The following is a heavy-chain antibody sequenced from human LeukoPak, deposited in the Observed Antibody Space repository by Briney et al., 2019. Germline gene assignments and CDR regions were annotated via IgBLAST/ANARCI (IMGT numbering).Heavy chain of an antibody. Sequence: GGSLRLSCAASGFIFSSYSMSWVRQAAGKGLVWVSVITGSGGNTYYADSVKGRFTISKDNSKNTVYLQMSSLRVDDTAVYYCAKAASSSWPSYYYGMDVWGQGTTVTVSS. D-gene: IGHD6-13*01. V-gene: IGHV3-23*01. CDR2: ITGSGGNT. CDR3: AKAASSSWPSYYYGMDV. J-gene: IGHJ6*02. CDR1: GFIFSSYS.